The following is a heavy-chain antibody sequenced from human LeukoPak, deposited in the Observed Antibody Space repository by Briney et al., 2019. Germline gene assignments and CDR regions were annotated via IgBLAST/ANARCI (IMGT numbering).Heavy chain of an antibody. CDR1: GGSISSSSYY. V-gene: IGHV4-39*07. CDR2: IYYSGST. J-gene: IGHJ4*02. CDR3: ARYYYDSSGYSAPDY. D-gene: IGHD3-22*01. Sequence: KPSETLSLTCTVSGGSISSSSYYWGWIRRPPGKGLEWIGNIYYSGSTYYNPSLKSRVTISVDTSKNQFSLKLSSVTAADTAVYYCARYYYDSSGYSAPDYWGQGTLVTVSS.